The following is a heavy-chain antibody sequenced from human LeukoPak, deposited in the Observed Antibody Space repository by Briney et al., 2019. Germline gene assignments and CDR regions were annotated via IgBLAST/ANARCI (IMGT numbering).Heavy chain of an antibody. Sequence: GGSLRLSCAASGFTFSDYSMNWVRQAPGKGLEWVSSISTGFTYVYYADSEKGRFTISRDNAKNSLYLQMNSLRAEDTAVYYCARDGLRYCRGGSCANWFDPWGQGTLVTVSS. V-gene: IGHV3-21*01. CDR2: ISTGFTYV. J-gene: IGHJ5*02. CDR1: GFTFSDYS. D-gene: IGHD2-15*01. CDR3: ARDGLRYCRGGSCANWFDP.